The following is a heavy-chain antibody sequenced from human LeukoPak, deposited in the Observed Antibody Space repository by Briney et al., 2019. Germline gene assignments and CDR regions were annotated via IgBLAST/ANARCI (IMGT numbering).Heavy chain of an antibody. V-gene: IGHV4-30-4*01. CDR3: ASSGYYTNWFDP. D-gene: IGHD3-22*01. J-gene: IGHJ5*02. CDR2: IYYSGST. CDR1: GGSISSGDYY. Sequence: SEALSLTCTVSGGSISSGDYYWSWIRQPPGKGLEWIGYIYYSGSTYYNPSLKSRVTISVDTSKNQFSLKLSSVTAADTAVYYCASSGYYTNWFDPWGQGTLVTVSS.